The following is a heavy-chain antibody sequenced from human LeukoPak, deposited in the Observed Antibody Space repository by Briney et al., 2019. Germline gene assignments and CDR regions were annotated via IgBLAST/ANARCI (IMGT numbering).Heavy chain of an antibody. CDR2: IYYSGST. Sequence: SQTLSLTCTVSGGSISSGDYSCSWIRQPPGKGLEWIGYIYYSGSTYYNPSLKSRVTISVDTSKNQFSLKLSSVTAADTAVYYCARDREAARHYYGMDVWGQGTTVTVSS. J-gene: IGHJ6*02. V-gene: IGHV4-30-4*01. CDR1: GGSISSGDYS. CDR3: ARDREAARHYYGMDV. D-gene: IGHD6-6*01.